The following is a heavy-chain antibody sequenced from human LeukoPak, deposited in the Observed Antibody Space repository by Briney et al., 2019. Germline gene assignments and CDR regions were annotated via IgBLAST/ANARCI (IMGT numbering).Heavy chain of an antibody. Sequence: SETLSLTCAVYGGSFSGYYWSWIRQPPGKGLEWIGEINHSGSTNYNPSLKSRVTISVDTSKNQFSLKLSSVTAADTAVYYCARRATYYDFWSGCLGNWFDPWGQGTLVTVSS. CDR3: ARRATYYDFWSGCLGNWFDP. CDR2: INHSGST. CDR1: GGSFSGYY. J-gene: IGHJ5*02. V-gene: IGHV4-34*01. D-gene: IGHD3-3*01.